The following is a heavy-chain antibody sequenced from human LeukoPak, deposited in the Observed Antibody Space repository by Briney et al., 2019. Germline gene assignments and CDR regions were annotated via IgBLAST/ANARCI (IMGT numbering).Heavy chain of an antibody. CDR2: ISGSSGTT. D-gene: IGHD2-21*02. CDR1: GFTFYTYA. J-gene: IGHJ4*02. V-gene: IGHV3-23*01. Sequence: AGSLTLSSAASGFTFYTYAMNWVRQAPGQGMQWGASISGSSGTTYYADCVKGRFTISRDNSKNTFYLQLSSLRAEDTAVYYWTKDPSDFLVDCWGQGTLVTVSS. CDR3: TKDPSDFLVDC.